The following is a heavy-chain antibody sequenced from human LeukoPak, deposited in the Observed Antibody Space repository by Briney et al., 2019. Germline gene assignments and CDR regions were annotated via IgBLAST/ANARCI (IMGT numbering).Heavy chain of an antibody. J-gene: IGHJ6*03. Sequence: SETLSLTCAVYGGSFSGYYWRWLRQPPGKGLKWIGEINHSGSTNYNPSLKSRVTISVDTSKTQFSLKLSSVTAADTAVYYCARYIAVPSSSYYYMDVWGKGTTVTVSS. CDR1: GGSFSGYY. D-gene: IGHD6-19*01. V-gene: IGHV4-34*01. CDR2: INHSGST. CDR3: ARYIAVPSSSYYYMDV.